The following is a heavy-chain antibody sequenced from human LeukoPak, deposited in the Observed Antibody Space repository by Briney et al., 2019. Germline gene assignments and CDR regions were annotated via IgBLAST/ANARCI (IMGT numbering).Heavy chain of an antibody. CDR3: ARESGKFDY. CDR2: ISGDGVST. Sequence: PGGSLRLSCVASGLPIGDFAMHWVRQAPGKGLKWVSLISGDGVSTFYADSVKGRFSISRDNSKNSLSLEMNSLRTEDTAMYYCARESGKFDYWGQGTLVAVSS. CDR1: GLPIGDFA. J-gene: IGHJ4*02. V-gene: IGHV3-43*02.